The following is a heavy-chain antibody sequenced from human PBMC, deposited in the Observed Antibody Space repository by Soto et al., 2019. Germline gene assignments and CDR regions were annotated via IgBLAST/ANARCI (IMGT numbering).Heavy chain of an antibody. Sequence: QLVESGGGVVQRGGSLRLSCAASGFDFRSYGIHWVRQAPGRGLEWVAAASYDGSETYYADSAKGRFTVSKEISKNTVFLQMNALRHEDTALYFCVRDSGWPILNFDSWGQGTLVTVSS. CDR2: ASYDGSET. V-gene: IGHV3-30*03. D-gene: IGHD3-10*01. J-gene: IGHJ4*02. CDR3: VRDSGWPILNFDS. CDR1: GFDFRSYG.